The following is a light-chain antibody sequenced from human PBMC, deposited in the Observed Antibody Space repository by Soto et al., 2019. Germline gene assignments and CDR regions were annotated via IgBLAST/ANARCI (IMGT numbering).Light chain of an antibody. Sequence: DIEMTQSPATLSASPGDRATITCRASQSVCSILAWFQQKPGHAPKLLIYGASRKSAGVPARFSGSRSGTEFTLTISSRQAEDFAVYYCLQHNLWPRTFGQGTKVDIK. V-gene: IGKV3-15*01. CDR3: LQHNLWPRT. CDR2: GAS. CDR1: QSVCSI. J-gene: IGKJ3*01.